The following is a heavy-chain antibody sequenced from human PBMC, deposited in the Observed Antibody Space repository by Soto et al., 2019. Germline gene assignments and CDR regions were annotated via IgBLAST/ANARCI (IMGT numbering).Heavy chain of an antibody. CDR2: ISSGDAFT. V-gene: IGHV3-23*01. D-gene: IGHD3-3*01. J-gene: IGHJ5*02. Sequence: EVHLLESGGGLVQPGGSLRLSCAASGFNFRNYAMSWVRQAPGKGLEWVSTISSGDAFTYYADSVKGRFTISRDYSKSTLYLQMNTLRAEDTAVYYCAKDRQDGSFSWGQGTLVTVSS. CDR1: GFNFRNYA. CDR3: AKDRQDGSFS.